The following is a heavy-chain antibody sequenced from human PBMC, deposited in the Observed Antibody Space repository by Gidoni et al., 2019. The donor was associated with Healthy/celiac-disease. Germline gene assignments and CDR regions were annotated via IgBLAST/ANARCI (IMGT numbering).Heavy chain of an antibody. D-gene: IGHD2-15*01. J-gene: IGHJ4*02. CDR2: ISSSSSYI. Sequence: EVQLVESGGGLVKPGGSLRLSCAASGFPFSSYSMNWVRQAPGKGLEWVSSISSSSSYIYYADSGKGRFTISRDNAKNSLYLQMNSLRAEDTAVYYCVRDGRIVVVVAAYFDYWGQGTLVTVSS. CDR3: VRDGRIVVVVAAYFDY. V-gene: IGHV3-21*01. CDR1: GFPFSSYS.